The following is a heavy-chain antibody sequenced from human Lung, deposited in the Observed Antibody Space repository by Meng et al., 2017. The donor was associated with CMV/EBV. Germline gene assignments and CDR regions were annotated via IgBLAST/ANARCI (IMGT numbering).Heavy chain of an antibody. CDR3: ARGNGWRFDY. CDR1: GYTFTSSS. J-gene: IGHJ4*02. CDR2: ININTGNP. D-gene: IGHD6-19*01. Sequence: QVQLVQPWSELKKPGDSVKVSCQAAGYTFTSSSMNWVRHAPGQGLEWMGWININTGNPTYAQGFTGRFVFSLDTSVSTAYLQIDSLKADDTAVYYCARGNGWRFDYWGQGTLVTVSS. V-gene: IGHV7-4-1*01.